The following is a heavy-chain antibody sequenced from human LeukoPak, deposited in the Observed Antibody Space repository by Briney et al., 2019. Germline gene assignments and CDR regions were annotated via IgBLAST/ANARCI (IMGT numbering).Heavy chain of an antibody. CDR2: INPNSGGT. Sequence: GASVKVSCKASGYTFTDYYMHWVRQAPGQELEWMGWINPNSGGTNYAQKFQGRVTITADKSTSTAYMELSSLRSEDTAVYYCARHPTITGTTGLSFDPWGQGTLVTVSS. J-gene: IGHJ5*02. D-gene: IGHD1-20*01. CDR1: GYTFTDYY. V-gene: IGHV1-2*02. CDR3: ARHPTITGTTGLSFDP.